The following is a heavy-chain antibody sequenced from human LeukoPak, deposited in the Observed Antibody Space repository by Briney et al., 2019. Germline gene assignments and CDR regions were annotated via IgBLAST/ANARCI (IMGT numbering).Heavy chain of an antibody. CDR2: INSDGSST. D-gene: IGHD1-26*01. Sequence: GGSLRLSCAASGFTFSSSWMHWVRQGPGKGLVLVSRINSDGSSTSYADSVKGRFTISRDNAKNTLYLQMNSLRAEDTAVYYCARARGSPLDYWGQGTLVTVSS. CDR1: GFTFSSSW. V-gene: IGHV3-74*01. CDR3: ARARGSPLDY. J-gene: IGHJ4*02.